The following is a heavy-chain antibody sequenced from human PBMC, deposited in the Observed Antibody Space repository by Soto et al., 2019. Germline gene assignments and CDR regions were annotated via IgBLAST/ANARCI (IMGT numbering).Heavy chain of an antibody. CDR2: IYYSGST. J-gene: IGHJ5*02. CDR3: ATSNWFDP. CDR1: GGSISSSSHF. Sequence: QLQLQESGPGLVKPSETLSLTCTVSGGSISSSSHFWGLIRQPPGKGLEWIGTIYYSGSTYYNPSLKSRVSISVDTSKNQFSLKLSSVTAADTAVYYCATSNWFDPWGQGTLVTVSS. V-gene: IGHV4-39*01.